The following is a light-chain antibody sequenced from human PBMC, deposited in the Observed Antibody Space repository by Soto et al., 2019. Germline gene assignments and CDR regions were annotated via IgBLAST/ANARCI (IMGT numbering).Light chain of an antibody. CDR2: GNS. CDR3: QSLHSSRGGSV. Sequence: QSVLTQPPSVSGAPGQRVTISCSGSSSNIGAGYDVHWYQQLPGTAPKVLIYGNSNRHSGTPDRFSGSKSGASASLAITGLQAEDEADYYCQSLHSSRGGSVFGGGTKLTVL. V-gene: IGLV1-40*01. J-gene: IGLJ3*02. CDR1: SSNIGAGYD.